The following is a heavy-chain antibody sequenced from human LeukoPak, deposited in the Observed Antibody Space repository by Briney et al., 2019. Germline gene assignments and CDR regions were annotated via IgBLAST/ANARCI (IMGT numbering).Heavy chain of an antibody. J-gene: IGHJ4*02. Sequence: GGTLRLSCAASGFTFSSFAMSWIRQAPGKGLEWVSSVSTSGVGTYYADSVRGRFTISRDNSKNTVFLQMNSLRAGDSAVYYCAKDYAVGSIDYWGQGTLVTVSS. V-gene: IGHV3-23*01. D-gene: IGHD3-16*01. CDR3: AKDYAVGSIDY. CDR1: GFTFSSFA. CDR2: VSTSGVGT.